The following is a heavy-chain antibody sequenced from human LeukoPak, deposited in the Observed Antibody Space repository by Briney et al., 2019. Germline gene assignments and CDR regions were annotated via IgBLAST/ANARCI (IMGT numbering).Heavy chain of an antibody. J-gene: IGHJ4*02. V-gene: IGHV3-30-3*01. D-gene: IGHD3-3*02. CDR1: GFTFSSYA. CDR3: ARDSTEASNFDY. Sequence: GGSLRLSCAASGFTFSSYAMHWVRQAPGKGLEWVAVISYDGSNKYYADSVKGRFTISRDNSKNTLYLQMNSLRAEDTAVYYCARDSTEASNFDYWGQGTLVTVSS. CDR2: ISYDGSNK.